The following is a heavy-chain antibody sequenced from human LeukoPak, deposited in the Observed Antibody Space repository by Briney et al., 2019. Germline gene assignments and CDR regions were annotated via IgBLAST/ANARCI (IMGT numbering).Heavy chain of an antibody. Sequence: SETLSLTCTVSGGSISSSSYYWGWIRQPPGKGLEWIGSIYYSGSTYYNPSLKSRVTISVDTSKNQFSLKLSSVTAADTAVYFSARDSRVIGYIYLWGRGTLVTVSS. CDR3: ARDSRVIGYIYL. V-gene: IGHV4-39*02. J-gene: IGHJ2*01. CDR2: IYYSGST. D-gene: IGHD3-22*01. CDR1: GGSISSSSYY.